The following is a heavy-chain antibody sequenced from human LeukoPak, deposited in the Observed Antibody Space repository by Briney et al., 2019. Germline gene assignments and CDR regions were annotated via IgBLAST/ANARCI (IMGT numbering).Heavy chain of an antibody. J-gene: IGHJ3*01. CDR2: INQDGSEK. D-gene: IGHD3-22*01. CDR3: ARLHNSGYSIN. CDR1: GFTFRNYW. V-gene: IGHV3-7*01. Sequence: GGSLRLSCAASGFTFRNYWMSWVRQAPGKGLEWVANINQDGSEKYYVDSVRGRFTISRDNAKNSLYLQLNSLRAEDTAVYYCARLHNSGYSINWGQGTMVTVSS.